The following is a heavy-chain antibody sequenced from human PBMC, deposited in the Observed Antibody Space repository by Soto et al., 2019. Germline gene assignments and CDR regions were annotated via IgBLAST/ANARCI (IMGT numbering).Heavy chain of an antibody. CDR2: ISSSSSTI. CDR1: GFTFSSYS. D-gene: IGHD6-13*01. J-gene: IGHJ5*02. Sequence: GGSLRLSCAASGFTFSSYSMHWVRQAPGKGLEWVAVISSSSSTIYYADSVKGRFTISRDNAKNSLYLQMNSLRAEDTAVYYCARHPERIAQIGWFDPWGQGTLVTVSS. V-gene: IGHV3-30*04. CDR3: ARHPERIAQIGWFDP.